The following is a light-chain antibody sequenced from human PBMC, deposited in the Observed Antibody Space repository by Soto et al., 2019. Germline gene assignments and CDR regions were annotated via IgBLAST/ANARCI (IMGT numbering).Light chain of an antibody. CDR2: AAS. Sequence: DIQMTQSPSSVSASVGDSVTITCRASQGIDNWLAWYQQKPGMAPKLLISAASNLQSGVPTRFSGSGSGTDFTLTINRLQPEDFATYYCQQASHFPLAFGGGTKVEI. J-gene: IGKJ4*01. CDR1: QGIDNW. CDR3: QQASHFPLA. V-gene: IGKV1-12*01.